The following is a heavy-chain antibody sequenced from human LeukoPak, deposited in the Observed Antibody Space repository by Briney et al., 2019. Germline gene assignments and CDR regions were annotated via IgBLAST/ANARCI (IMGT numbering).Heavy chain of an antibody. J-gene: IGHJ5*02. CDR1: GYTFTGYY. D-gene: IGHD6-13*01. V-gene: IGHV1-2*02. CDR2: INPNSGGT. CDR3: ARYLRWTIAAAGT. Sequence: EASVKVSCKASGYTFTGYYMHWVRQAPGQGLEWMGWINPNSGGTNYAQKFRGRVTMTRDTSISTAYMELSRLRSDDTAVYYCARYLRWTIAAAGTWGQGTLVTVSS.